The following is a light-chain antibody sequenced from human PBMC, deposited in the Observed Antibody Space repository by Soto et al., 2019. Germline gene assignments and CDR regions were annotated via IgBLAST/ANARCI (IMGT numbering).Light chain of an antibody. J-gene: IGKJ1*01. Sequence: EIVLTQSPGTLSLSPGERATLSCRASQSVSSNYLNWYQQKPGQAPRLLIYGASSRATGIPDRFSGGGSGKDFTLTISRLEPEDFAVYYCQHYGGSPSWTFGQGTNVEIK. V-gene: IGKV3-20*01. CDR1: QSVSSNY. CDR3: QHYGGSPSWT. CDR2: GAS.